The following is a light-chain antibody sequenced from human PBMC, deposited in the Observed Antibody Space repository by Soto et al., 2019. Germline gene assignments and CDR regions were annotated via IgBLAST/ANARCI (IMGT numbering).Light chain of an antibody. V-gene: IGKV3-15*01. CDR1: QSVGSL. J-gene: IGKJ1*01. CDR3: QQYNNWPRT. Sequence: VMTQSPATRSVCRGGGATLSCRASQSVGSLVAWYQQKPGQAPRLLIYGASTRATGIPARFSGSGSGTELTLTISSLQSEDFAVYSCQQYNNWPRTFGQGTKVDIK. CDR2: GAS.